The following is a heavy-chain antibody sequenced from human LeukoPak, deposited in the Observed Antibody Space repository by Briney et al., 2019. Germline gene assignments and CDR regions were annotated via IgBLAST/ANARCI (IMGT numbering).Heavy chain of an antibody. CDR3: AREGRATSPDIAAAEDY. Sequence: GASVKVSCKASGYTFSSYDISWVRQAPGQGLEWMGWINPNSGGTNYAQKFQGRVTMTRDTSISTAYMELSRLRSDDTAVYYCAREGRATSPDIAAAEDYWGQGTLVTVSS. CDR2: INPNSGGT. CDR1: GYTFSSYD. D-gene: IGHD6-13*01. J-gene: IGHJ4*02. V-gene: IGHV1-2*02.